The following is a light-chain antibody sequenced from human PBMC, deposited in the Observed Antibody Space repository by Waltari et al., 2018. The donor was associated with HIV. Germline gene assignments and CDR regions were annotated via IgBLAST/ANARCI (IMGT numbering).Light chain of an antibody. CDR3: MQALQPPWT. V-gene: IGKV2-28*01. J-gene: IGKJ1*01. CDR2: LGS. CDR1: QSLLHDNGDKY. Sequence: IMMTQSPLSLPVTPGEPASISCRSSQSLLHDNGDKYLDWYLQKPGQSPQLLIYLGSNRASGVPDRCSGSGSGTDFTLKISRVEAEDVGVYYCMQALQPPWTFGQGTKVEIK.